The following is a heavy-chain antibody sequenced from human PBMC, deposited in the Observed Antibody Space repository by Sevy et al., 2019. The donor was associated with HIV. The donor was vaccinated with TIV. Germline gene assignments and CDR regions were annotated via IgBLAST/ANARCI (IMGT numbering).Heavy chain of an antibody. D-gene: IGHD6-13*01. V-gene: IGHV3-23*01. Sequence: GGSLRLSCAASGFTFFSHVMSWVRQAPGKGLEWVSGLSGSGGTTYYADSVKGRFSISRDNSKNKQYLQMSSLRIEDTAVYYCATGTTDSSISWVFDVWGQGTMVTVS. CDR2: LSGSGGTT. CDR1: GFTFFSHV. J-gene: IGHJ3*01. CDR3: ATGTTDSSISWVFDV.